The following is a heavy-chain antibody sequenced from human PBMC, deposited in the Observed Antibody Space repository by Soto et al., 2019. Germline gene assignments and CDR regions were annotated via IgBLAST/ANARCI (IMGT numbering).Heavy chain of an antibody. D-gene: IGHD3-22*01. V-gene: IGHV1-3*01. CDR1: GYTFTSYA. CDR3: ARSMIVVVANWFDP. J-gene: IGHJ5*02. Sequence: ASVKVSCKASGYTFTSYAMHWARQAPGQRLEWMGWINAGNGNTKYSQKFQGRVTMTTDTSTSTAYMELRSLRSDDTAVYYCARSMIVVVANWFDPWGQGTLVTVSS. CDR2: INAGNGNT.